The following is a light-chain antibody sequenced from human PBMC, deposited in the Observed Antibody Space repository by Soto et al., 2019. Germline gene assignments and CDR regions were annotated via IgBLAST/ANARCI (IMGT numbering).Light chain of an antibody. CDR1: QTISSTY. J-gene: IGKJ1*01. CDR2: ATS. V-gene: IGKV3-20*01. Sequence: EIVLRQSPGTLSLSPGDRATLSCRASQTISSTYLAWYQQKPGQAPRLLIYATSTRATGIPDRFSGSGSGTDFTLTISRLEPEDFAVYYCQQNGSSPKTFGQGTKVDIK. CDR3: QQNGSSPKT.